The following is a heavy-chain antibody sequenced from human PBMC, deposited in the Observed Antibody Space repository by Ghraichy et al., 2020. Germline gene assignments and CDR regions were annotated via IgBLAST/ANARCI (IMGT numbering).Heavy chain of an antibody. Sequence: ASVKVSCKVSGYTLTELSMHWVRQAPGKGLEWMGGFDPDDGETIYAQKFQGRVTMTEDTSTDTAYMELSSLRSEDTAVYYCATGLRYFDWLPHWGQGTLVTVSS. J-gene: IGHJ5*02. V-gene: IGHV1-24*01. CDR3: ATGLRYFDWLPH. D-gene: IGHD3-9*01. CDR1: GYTLTELS. CDR2: FDPDDGET.